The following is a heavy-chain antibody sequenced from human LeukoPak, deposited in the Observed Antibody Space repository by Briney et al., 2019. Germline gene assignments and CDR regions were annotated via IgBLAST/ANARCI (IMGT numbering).Heavy chain of an antibody. D-gene: IGHD2-2*01. CDR1: GGSFSGYY. J-gene: IGHJ4*02. CDR2: INHSGST. CDR3: ARGFVGCSSTSCSRSMAHY. V-gene: IGHV4-34*01. Sequence: PSETLSLTCAVYGGSFSGYYWSWNRQPPGKGLEWIGEINHSGSTNYNPSLKSRVTISVDTPKNQFSLKLSSVTAADTAVYYCARGFVGCSSTSCSRSMAHYWGQGTLVTVSS.